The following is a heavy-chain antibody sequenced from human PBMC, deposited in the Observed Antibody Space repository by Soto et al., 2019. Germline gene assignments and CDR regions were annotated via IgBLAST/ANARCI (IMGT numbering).Heavy chain of an antibody. CDR2: IYSGGTS. V-gene: IGHV3-53*01. CDR1: GFTVSSNF. CDR3: AGVYGEYAFDGFDI. D-gene: IGHD4-17*01. J-gene: IGHJ3*02. Sequence: EVQLVESGGGLIQPGGSLRLCCAASGFTVSSNFMSWVRQTPGKGLEWVSLIYSGGTSYYADSGKGRFTISRDNSKNTVYLQMNSVRDEDAGVYDCAGVYGEYAFDGFDIWGQGTMVTVSS.